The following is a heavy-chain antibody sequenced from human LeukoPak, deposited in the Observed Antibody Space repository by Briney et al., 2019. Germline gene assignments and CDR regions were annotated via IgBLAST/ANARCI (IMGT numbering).Heavy chain of an antibody. D-gene: IGHD3-9*01. Sequence: ASVKVSRKASGYDFTKYAVQWVRQAPGQRLEWMGWIDAGNGRTKYSQDFQGRVTITRNTSISTAYMELSSLRSEDTAVYYCARGIQVLRYFDWLSERPYYYYMDVWGKGTTVTVSS. J-gene: IGHJ6*03. V-gene: IGHV1-3*03. CDR1: GYDFTKYA. CDR3: ARGIQVLRYFDWLSERPYYYYMDV. CDR2: IDAGNGRT.